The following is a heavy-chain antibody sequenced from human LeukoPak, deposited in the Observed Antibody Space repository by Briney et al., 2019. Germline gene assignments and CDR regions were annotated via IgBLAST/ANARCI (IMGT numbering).Heavy chain of an antibody. J-gene: IGHJ4*02. Sequence: GGSLRLSCAASGFTFSSYAMSWVRQALGKGLEWVSAISGSGGSTYYADSVKGRFTISRDNSKNTLYLQMNSLRAEDTAVYYCARPAYYDILTGYYPTDYWGQGTLVTVSS. CDR1: GFTFSSYA. CDR3: ARPAYYDILTGYYPTDY. CDR2: ISGSGGST. D-gene: IGHD3-9*01. V-gene: IGHV3-23*01.